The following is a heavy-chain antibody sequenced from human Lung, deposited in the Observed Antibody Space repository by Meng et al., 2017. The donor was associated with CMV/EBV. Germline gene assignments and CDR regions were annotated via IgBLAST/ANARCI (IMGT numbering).Heavy chain of an antibody. V-gene: IGHV1-69*05. D-gene: IGHD2-2*01. CDR1: GGTFSSYA. Sequence: SSVNVSCKASGGTFSSYAISWVRQAPGQGLEWMGGIIPIFGTANYAQKFQGRVTITTDESTSTAYMELSSLRSEDTAVYYCARSANIVVVPGARHHFDYWGQGXLVTVSS. J-gene: IGHJ4*02. CDR3: ARSANIVVVPGARHHFDY. CDR2: IIPIFGTA.